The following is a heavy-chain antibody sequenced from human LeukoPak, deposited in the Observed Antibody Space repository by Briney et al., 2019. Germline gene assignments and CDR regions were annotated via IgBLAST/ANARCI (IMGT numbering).Heavy chain of an antibody. CDR2: IIPIFGTA. CDR1: GGTFSSYA. Sequence: SVTVSCKASGGTFSSYAISWVRQAPGQGLEWMGGIIPIFGTANYAQKFQGRVTITTDESTSTAYMELSSLRSEDTAVYYCARGGITIFGVVDNWFDPWGQGTLVTVSS. D-gene: IGHD3-3*01. J-gene: IGHJ5*02. V-gene: IGHV1-69*05. CDR3: ARGGITIFGVVDNWFDP.